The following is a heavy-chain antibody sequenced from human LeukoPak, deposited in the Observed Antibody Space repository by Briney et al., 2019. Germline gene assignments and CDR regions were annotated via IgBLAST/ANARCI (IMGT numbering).Heavy chain of an antibody. CDR1: GYILTTYY. Sequence: ASVKVSCKASGYILTTYYMHWVRQAPGQGLEWMGIINPSGDTTRYAQRFQGRVTMTRDMSTNTLYMELSSLTSEDTAVYYCARDKSYYGSGSYSGYYMDVWGKGTTVTVSS. J-gene: IGHJ6*03. CDR2: INPSGDTT. CDR3: ARDKSYYGSGSYSGYYMDV. V-gene: IGHV1-46*01. D-gene: IGHD3-10*01.